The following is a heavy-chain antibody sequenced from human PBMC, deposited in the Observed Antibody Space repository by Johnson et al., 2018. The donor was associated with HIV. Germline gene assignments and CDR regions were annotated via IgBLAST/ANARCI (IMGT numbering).Heavy chain of an antibody. CDR2: IYSGGSR. D-gene: IGHD4-17*01. CDR3: AREDKMTTGSFDI. CDR1: GFTVSSNH. J-gene: IGHJ3*02. V-gene: IGHV3-53*01. Sequence: VQLVESGGGLIQRGGSLRLSCAASGFTVSSNHMNWVRQAPGKGLEWVSVIYSGGSRYYGDSVKGRFTVSRDNSKNTLYLQMNTLRDEDTAVYHCAREDKMTTGSFDIWGQGTMVTVSS.